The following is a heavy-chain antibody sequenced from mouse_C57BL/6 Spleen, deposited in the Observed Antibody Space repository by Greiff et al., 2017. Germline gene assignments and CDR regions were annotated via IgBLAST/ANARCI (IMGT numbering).Heavy chain of an antibody. CDR1: GFNIKDDY. D-gene: IGHD1-1*01. Sequence: VQLQQSGAELVRPGASVKLSCTASGFNIKDDYMHWVKQRPEQGLEWIGWLDPENGDTEYASKFQGKATITADTSSNTAYLQLSSLTSEDTAVCYCTTGMTSVVATDAMHSGGQGTSVTVSS. CDR3: TTGMTSVVATDAMHS. J-gene: IGHJ4*01. CDR2: LDPENGDT. V-gene: IGHV14-4*01.